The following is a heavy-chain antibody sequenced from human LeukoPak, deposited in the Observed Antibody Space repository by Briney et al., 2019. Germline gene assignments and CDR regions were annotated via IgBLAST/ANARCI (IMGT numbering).Heavy chain of an antibody. CDR3: ARTYYDILTALPLIDY. J-gene: IGHJ4*02. CDR2: ISYSGGST. CDR1: GFIFSTYA. Sequence: GGSLRLSCATSGFIFSTYAMIWVRQAPGKGLEWVSAISYSGGSTFYADSVKGRFTISRDNSKNTLYLQMNSLRAEDTAVYYCARTYYDILTALPLIDYWGQGTLVTVSS. V-gene: IGHV3-23*01. D-gene: IGHD3-9*01.